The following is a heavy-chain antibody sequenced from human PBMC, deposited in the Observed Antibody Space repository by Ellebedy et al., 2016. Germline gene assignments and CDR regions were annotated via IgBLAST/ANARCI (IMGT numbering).Heavy chain of an antibody. CDR1: GGSFSGYY. J-gene: IGHJ4*02. CDR3: ARPHKLRYFDY. V-gene: IGHV4-34*01. Sequence: SETLSLTXAVYGGSFSGYYWSWIRQPPGKGLEWIGEINHSGSTNYNPSLKSRVTISVDTSKNQFSLKLSSVTAADTAVYYCARPHKLRYFDYWGQGTLVTVSS. CDR2: INHSGST. D-gene: IGHD4-23*01.